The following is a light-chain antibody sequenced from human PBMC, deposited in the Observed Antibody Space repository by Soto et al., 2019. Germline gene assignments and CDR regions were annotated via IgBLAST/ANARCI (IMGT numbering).Light chain of an antibody. V-gene: IGKV1-5*03. Sequence: DIQMTQSPSTLSASVGDGVTITCRASQSISSWLAWYQQKPGKAPNLLIYKAPSLESEAPSRFSGSGSGTEFTLTITRLQPDDVATYYCQQYNSYPTFGQGTRLEI. CDR3: QQYNSYPT. CDR1: QSISSW. CDR2: KAP. J-gene: IGKJ5*01.